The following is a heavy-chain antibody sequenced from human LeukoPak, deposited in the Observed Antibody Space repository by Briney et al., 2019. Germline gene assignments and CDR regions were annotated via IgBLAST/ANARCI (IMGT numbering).Heavy chain of an antibody. D-gene: IGHD2-8*01. J-gene: IGHJ6*02. CDR1: GFTFSSYA. CDR2: ISGSGGST. V-gene: IGHV3-23*01. Sequence: GGSLRLSCAASGFTFSSYAMRWVRQAPGEGLEWVSAISGSGGSTYYADSVKGRFTISRDNSKNTLYLQMNSLRAEDTAVYYCAKASTYCTNGVCYSDYYYYGMDVWGQGTTVTVSS. CDR3: AKASTYCTNGVCYSDYYYYGMDV.